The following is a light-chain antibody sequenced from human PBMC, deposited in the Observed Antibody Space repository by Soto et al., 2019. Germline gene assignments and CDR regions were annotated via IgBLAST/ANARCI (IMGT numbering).Light chain of an antibody. J-gene: IGKJ2*01. Sequence: EIVLTQSPGTLSLSPGERATLSCRASQSLSSSQLAWYQQKPGQAPRLLIHDASSRATGISDRFTGSGSGTDFTLTITTLEPEDFAMYFCQQYSKWPPRYTFGQGTKVDIK. CDR3: QQYSKWPPRYT. V-gene: IGKV3-20*01. CDR1: QSLSSSQ. CDR2: DAS.